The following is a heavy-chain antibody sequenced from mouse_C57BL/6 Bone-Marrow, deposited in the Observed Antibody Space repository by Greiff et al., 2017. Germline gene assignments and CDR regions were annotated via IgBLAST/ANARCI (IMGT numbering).Heavy chain of an antibody. CDR1: GYTFTSYW. J-gene: IGHJ1*03. V-gene: IGHV1-55*01. D-gene: IGHD2-5*01. CDR2: IYPGSGST. Sequence: QVQLQQPGAELVKPGASVKMSCKASGYTFTSYWITWVKQRPGQGLEWIGDIYPGSGSTNYNEKFKSKATLTVETSSSTAYMQLSSLTSEDSAVYYCARSYYSNYWYFDVWGTGTTATVSA. CDR3: ARSYYSNYWYFDV.